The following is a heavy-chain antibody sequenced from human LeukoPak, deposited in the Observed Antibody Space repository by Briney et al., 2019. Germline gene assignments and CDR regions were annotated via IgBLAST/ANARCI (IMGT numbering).Heavy chain of an antibody. CDR3: ARDRGHYYGSGSYSQYWYFDL. J-gene: IGHJ2*01. D-gene: IGHD3-10*01. Sequence: PGGSLRLSCAASGFTFSSYGMHWVRQAPGKGLEWVAFIRYDGSNKYYADSVKGRFTISRDNSKNTLYLQMNSLRVEDTAVYYCARDRGHYYGSGSYSQYWYFDLWGRGTLVTVSS. CDR1: GFTFSSYG. CDR2: IRYDGSNK. V-gene: IGHV3-30*02.